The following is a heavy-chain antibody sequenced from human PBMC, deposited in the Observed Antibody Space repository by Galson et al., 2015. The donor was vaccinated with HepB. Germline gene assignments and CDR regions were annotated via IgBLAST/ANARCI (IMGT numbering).Heavy chain of an antibody. CDR1: GYTFTSYY. Sequence: SVKVSCKASGYTFTSYYMHWVRQAPGQGLEWMGIINPSGGSTSYAQKFQGRVTMTRDTSTSTVYMELSSLRSEDTAVYYCARDGGYRGGYCSGGSCYHWFDPWGQGTLVTVSS. D-gene: IGHD2-15*01. V-gene: IGHV1-46*03. CDR2: INPSGGST. CDR3: ARDGGYRGGYCSGGSCYHWFDP. J-gene: IGHJ5*02.